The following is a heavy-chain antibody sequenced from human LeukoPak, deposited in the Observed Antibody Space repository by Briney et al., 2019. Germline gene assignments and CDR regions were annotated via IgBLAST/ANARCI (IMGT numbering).Heavy chain of an antibody. V-gene: IGHV4-30-4*01. CDR1: GGSISSGDYY. CDR2: IYYSGST. J-gene: IGHJ5*02. D-gene: IGHD3-3*01. Sequence: PSQTLSLTCTVSGGSISSGDYYWSWIRQPPGKGLEWIGYIYYSGSTYYNPSLKSRVTISVDTSKNQFSLKLSSVTAADTAVYYCARGDFWSGYPQGFDPWGQGTLVTVSS. CDR3: ARGDFWSGYPQGFDP.